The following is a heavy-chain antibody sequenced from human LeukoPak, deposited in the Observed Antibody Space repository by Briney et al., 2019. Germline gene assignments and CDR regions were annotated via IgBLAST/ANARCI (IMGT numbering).Heavy chain of an antibody. CDR3: ARAQYCSSTSCYSDWFDP. CDR2: IYYSGST. V-gene: IGHV4-59*12. D-gene: IGHD2-2*01. Sequence: SETLSLTCTVSGGSISSYYWSWIRQPPGKGLEWIGYIYYSGSTNYNPSLKSRVTISVDTSKNQFSLKLSSVTAADTAVYYCARAQYCSSTSCYSDWFDPWGQGTLVTVSS. J-gene: IGHJ5*02. CDR1: GGSISSYY.